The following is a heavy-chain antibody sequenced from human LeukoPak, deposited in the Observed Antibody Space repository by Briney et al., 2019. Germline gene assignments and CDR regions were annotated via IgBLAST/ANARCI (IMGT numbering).Heavy chain of an antibody. CDR2: INPNSGGT. D-gene: IGHD6-13*01. V-gene: IGHV1-2*02. CDR1: GYTFTGYY. J-gene: IGHJ4*02. CDR3: ARELGSSIGIAAAGCDY. Sequence: GASVKVSCKASGYTFTGYYMHWVRQAPGQGLEWMGWINPNSGGTNYAQKSQGRVTMTRDTSISTAYMELSRLRSDDTAVYYCARELGSSIGIAAAGCDYWGQGTLVTVSS.